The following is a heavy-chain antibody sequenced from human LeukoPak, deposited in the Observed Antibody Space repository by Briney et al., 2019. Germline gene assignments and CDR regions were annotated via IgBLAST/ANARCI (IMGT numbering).Heavy chain of an antibody. Sequence: PSGTLSLTCAVSGGSISSSNWWSWVRQPPGKGLEWIGEIYHSGSTNYNPSLKSRVIIPADTSKNRFSLRLNSLIATDTALYYCARHKGPHIARIVLRNNWFDSWGQGILVIVSS. CDR1: GGSISSSNW. D-gene: IGHD3-22*01. V-gene: IGHV4-4*02. J-gene: IGHJ5*01. CDR3: ARHKGPHIARIVLRNNWFDS. CDR2: IYHSGST.